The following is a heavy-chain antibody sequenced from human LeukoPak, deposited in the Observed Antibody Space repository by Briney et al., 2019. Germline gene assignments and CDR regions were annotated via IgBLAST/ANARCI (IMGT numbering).Heavy chain of an antibody. CDR3: ARGRSSSWYTTAYYYYYGMDV. V-gene: IGHV4-34*01. J-gene: IGHJ6*02. CDR1: GGSISSYY. D-gene: IGHD6-13*01. CDR2: INHSGST. Sequence: SETLSLTCTVSGGSISSYYWSWIRQPPGKGLEWIGEINHSGSTNYNPSLKSRVTISVDTSKNQFPLKLSSVTAADTAVYYCARGRSSSWYTTAYYYYYGMDVWGQGTTVTVSS.